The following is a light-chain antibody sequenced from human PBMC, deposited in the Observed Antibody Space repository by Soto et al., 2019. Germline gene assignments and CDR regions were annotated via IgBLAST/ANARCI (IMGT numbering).Light chain of an antibody. Sequence: EVVLTQSPGTLSLSPGERATLSCGASQSVTGNYLAWYQQKPGQAPRLVIFGASTRATGIPDRFSGSGSGTDCTLIISRLEPEDFAVYHCQQYGSSPWTFGQGTKVDIK. CDR2: GAS. J-gene: IGKJ1*01. CDR1: QSVTGNY. V-gene: IGKV3-20*01. CDR3: QQYGSSPWT.